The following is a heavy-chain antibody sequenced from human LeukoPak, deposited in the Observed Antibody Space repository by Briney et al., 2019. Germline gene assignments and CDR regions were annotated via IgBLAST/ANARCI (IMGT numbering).Heavy chain of an antibody. Sequence: GRSLRLSCAASGFTFSSYGMHWVRQAPGKGLEWVAVISYDGSNKYYADSVKGRFTISRDNSKNTLYLQMNSLRAEGTAVYYCAKDTAMVSWGQGTLVTVSS. D-gene: IGHD5-18*01. V-gene: IGHV3-30*18. J-gene: IGHJ4*02. CDR3: AKDTAMVS. CDR2: ISYDGSNK. CDR1: GFTFSSYG.